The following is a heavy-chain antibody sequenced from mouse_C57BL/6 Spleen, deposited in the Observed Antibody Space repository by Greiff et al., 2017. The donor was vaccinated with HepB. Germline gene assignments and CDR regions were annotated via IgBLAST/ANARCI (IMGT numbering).Heavy chain of an antibody. Sequence: QVQLQQPGAELVKPGASVKLSCKASGYTFTSYWMQWVKQRPGQGLEWIGEIDPSDSYTNYNQKFKGKATLTVDTSSSTAYMQLSSLTSEDSAVYYCARGYSSLDYWGQGTTLTVSS. V-gene: IGHV1-50*01. CDR2: IDPSDSYT. D-gene: IGHD2-12*01. J-gene: IGHJ2*01. CDR3: ARGYSSLDY. CDR1: GYTFTSYW.